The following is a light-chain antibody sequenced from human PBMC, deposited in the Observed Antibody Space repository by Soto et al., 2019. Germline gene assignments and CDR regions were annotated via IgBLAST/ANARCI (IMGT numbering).Light chain of an antibody. CDR2: DAS. CDR3: QQYNSYPLT. Sequence: DIQMTQSPSTLSAFVGDRVTITCRASRSISSWLAWYQQKPGKVPKFLIYDASSLESGVPSRFSGSGSGTEFTLTISSLQPDDFATYYCQQYNSYPLTFGGGTKV. J-gene: IGKJ4*01. V-gene: IGKV1-5*01. CDR1: RSISSW.